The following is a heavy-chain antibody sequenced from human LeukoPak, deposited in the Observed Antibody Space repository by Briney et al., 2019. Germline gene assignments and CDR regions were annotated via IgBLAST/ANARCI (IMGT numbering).Heavy chain of an antibody. J-gene: IGHJ4*02. CDR1: GFTFSSYS. CDR3: ARVADY. Sequence: GGSLRLSCAASGFTFSSYSMNWVRQAPGKGLEWVSSISSSSSYICYADSVKGRFTISRDNAKNSLYLQMNSLRAEDTAVYYCARVADYWGQGTLVTVSS. V-gene: IGHV3-21*01. CDR2: ISSSSSYI.